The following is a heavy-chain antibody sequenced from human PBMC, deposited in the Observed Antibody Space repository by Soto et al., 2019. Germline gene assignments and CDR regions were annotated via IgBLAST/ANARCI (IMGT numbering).Heavy chain of an antibody. CDR3: AKAQWTSSSFFGVSGDYYYMDV. CDR1: GFTFSSYA. D-gene: IGHD6-6*01. CDR2: ISGSGGST. V-gene: IGHV3-23*01. J-gene: IGHJ6*03. Sequence: GGSLRLSCAASGFTFSSYAMSWVRQAPGKGLEWVSAISGSGGSTYYADSVKGRFTISRDNSKNTLYLQMNSLRAEDTAVYYCAKAQWTSSSFFGVSGDYYYMDVWGKGTTVTVSS.